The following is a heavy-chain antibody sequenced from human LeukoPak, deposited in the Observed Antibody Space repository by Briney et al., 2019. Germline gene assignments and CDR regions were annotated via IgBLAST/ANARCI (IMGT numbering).Heavy chain of an antibody. V-gene: IGHV1-69*04. D-gene: IGHD2-15*01. J-gene: IGHJ5*02. CDR2: IIPILGIA. CDR1: GGTFSSYA. CDR3: ARDQRLDIVVPIGFDP. Sequence: ASVKVSCKASGGTFSSYAISWVRRAPGQGLEWMGRIIPILGIANYAQKFQGRVTITADKSTSTAYMELSSLRSEDTAVYYCARDQRLDIVVPIGFDPWGQGTLVTVSS.